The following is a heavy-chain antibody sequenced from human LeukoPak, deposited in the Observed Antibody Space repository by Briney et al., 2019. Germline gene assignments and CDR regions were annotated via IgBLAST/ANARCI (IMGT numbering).Heavy chain of an antibody. CDR1: GYTFTGYW. J-gene: IGHJ6*03. CDR3: ARAQGRKVNFLTKKYYYYMDV. D-gene: IGHD1-1*01. CDR2: IKQNGSEK. Sequence: VGSLRLSCAASGYTFTGYWMSWVRQAPGKGLKWVANIKQNGSEKYYVESVKGRFTISRDNAKNSLYLPMNSLRAEDRAVYYCARAQGRKVNFLTKKYYYYMDVWGKGTTVTISS. V-gene: IGHV3-7*02.